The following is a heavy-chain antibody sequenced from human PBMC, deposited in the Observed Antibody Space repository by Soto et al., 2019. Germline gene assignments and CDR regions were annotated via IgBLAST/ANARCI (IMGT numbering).Heavy chain of an antibody. J-gene: IGHJ6*02. V-gene: IGHV4-34*01. CDR3: TRGFGRAMIPVVGGLRGDV. CDR2: INHSGST. CDR1: GGSFSGYF. Sequence: QVQLQQWGAGLLKPSETLSLTCAVYGGSFSGYFWSWIRQPPGKGLEWIGEINHSGSTNYNPSLKSRVTISVDTSKNQFSLKLSSVTAADTAVYYCTRGFGRAMIPVVGGLRGDVWGQGTTVTVSS. D-gene: IGHD3-10*01.